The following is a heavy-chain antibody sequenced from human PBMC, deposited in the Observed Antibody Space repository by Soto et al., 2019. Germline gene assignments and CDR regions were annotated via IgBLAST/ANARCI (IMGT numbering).Heavy chain of an antibody. D-gene: IGHD6-13*01. J-gene: IGHJ4*02. Sequence: PSETLSLTCTVSGGSISSGGYYWSWIRQHPGKGLEWIGYIYYSGSTYYNPSLKSRVTIPVDTSKNQFSLKLSSVTAADTAVYYCARETTYGAAAGTPFFDYWGQGTLVTVSS. CDR2: IYYSGST. CDR3: ARETTYGAAAGTPFFDY. V-gene: IGHV4-31*03. CDR1: GGSISSGGYY.